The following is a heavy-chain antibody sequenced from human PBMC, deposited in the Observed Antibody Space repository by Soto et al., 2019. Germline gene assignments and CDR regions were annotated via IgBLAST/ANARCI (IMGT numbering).Heavy chain of an antibody. J-gene: IGHJ4*02. Sequence: GESLKISCTVYADSFSTYWIGWVRQMPWKGLEWMGIIYPGDSDTRYSPSFQGQVTISADKSISTAYLQWSSLKASDTAMYYCARHRRSAVAGSYYFDYWGQGTLVTVSS. V-gene: IGHV5-51*01. CDR1: ADSFSTYW. D-gene: IGHD6-19*01. CDR3: ARHRRSAVAGSYYFDY. CDR2: IYPGDSDT.